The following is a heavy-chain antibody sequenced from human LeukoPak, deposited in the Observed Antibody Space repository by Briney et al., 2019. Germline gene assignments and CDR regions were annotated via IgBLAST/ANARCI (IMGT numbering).Heavy chain of an antibody. Sequence: GGSLRLSCGASGFTFSSHWMSWVRQAPGKGLEWVANIKQDGSEKYYVDSVEGRFTISRDNAKNSLYLQMNSLRAEDTAVYFCARDQTTVGLDFWGQGTLVSVSS. CDR1: GFTFSSHW. J-gene: IGHJ4*02. V-gene: IGHV3-7*03. D-gene: IGHD4-23*01. CDR3: ARDQTTVGLDF. CDR2: IKQDGSEK.